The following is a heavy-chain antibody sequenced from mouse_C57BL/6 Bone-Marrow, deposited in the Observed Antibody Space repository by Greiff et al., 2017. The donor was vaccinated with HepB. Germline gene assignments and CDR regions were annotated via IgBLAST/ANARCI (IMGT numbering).Heavy chain of an antibody. D-gene: IGHD1-1*01. CDR1: GYSITSGYY. CDR2: ISYDGSN. CDR3: ARDRHYGSSYWYFDV. Sequence: EVQRVESGPGLVKPSQSLSLTCSVTGYSITSGYYWNWIRQFPGNKLEWMGYISYDGSNNYNPSLKNRISITRDTSKNQFFLKLNSVTTEDTATYYCARDRHYGSSYWYFDVWGTGTTVTVSS. J-gene: IGHJ1*03. V-gene: IGHV3-6*01.